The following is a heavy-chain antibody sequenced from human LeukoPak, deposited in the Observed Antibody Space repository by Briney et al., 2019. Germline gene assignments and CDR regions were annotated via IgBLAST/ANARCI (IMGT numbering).Heavy chain of an antibody. V-gene: IGHV3-23*01. Sequence: GGSLRLSCAASGFTFSSYSMNWVRQAPGKGLEWVSAISGSGGSTYYADSVKGRFTISRDNSKNTLYLQMNSLRAEDTAVYYCAKGVRGYCSGGSCYQNSYYFDYWGQGTLVTVSS. D-gene: IGHD2-15*01. CDR1: GFTFSSYS. J-gene: IGHJ4*02. CDR3: AKGVRGYCSGGSCYQNSYYFDY. CDR2: ISGSGGST.